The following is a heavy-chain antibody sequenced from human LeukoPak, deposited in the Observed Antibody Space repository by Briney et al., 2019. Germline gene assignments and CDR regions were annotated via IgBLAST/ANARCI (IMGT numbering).Heavy chain of an antibody. CDR3: VRGGRYCSGGSCYRLHNDC. D-gene: IGHD2-15*01. J-gene: IGHJ4*02. CDR1: GFTFSSYA. V-gene: IGHV3-23*01. Sequence: GGSLRLSCAASGFTFSSYAMSWVRQAPGKGLEWVSAISGSGGSTYYADSVKGRFTISRDNSKNTLYLQMNSLRAEDTAVYYCVRGGRYCSGGSCYRLHNDCWGQGTLVTVSS. CDR2: ISGSGGST.